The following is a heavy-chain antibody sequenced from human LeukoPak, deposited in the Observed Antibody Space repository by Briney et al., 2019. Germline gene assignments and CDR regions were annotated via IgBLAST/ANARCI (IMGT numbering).Heavy chain of an antibody. CDR3: ARSDGAYYFDY. D-gene: IGHD2-21*01. Sequence: ASVKVSCKASGYTITGYYMHWVRQAPGQGLEWMGWINPNNDVTNYALKFQGRVTMTRDTSISTAYMELSGLRSDDTAVYYCARSDGAYYFDYWGQGTLVTVSS. V-gene: IGHV1-2*02. J-gene: IGHJ4*02. CDR1: GYTITGYY. CDR2: INPNNDVT.